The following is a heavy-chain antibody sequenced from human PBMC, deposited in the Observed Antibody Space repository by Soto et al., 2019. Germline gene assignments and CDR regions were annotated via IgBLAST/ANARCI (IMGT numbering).Heavy chain of an antibody. Sequence: QVQLQESGPGLVRPSETLSLTCTVSGGSISNFYWSWIRQPPGKGLEWIGYVYYTGSTSYKPSLTRRVTCSAGSSRGQFSLRLNSVTAADTAVYYCARTVLGPDLLADSFVDYYYYMDVWGQGTTVTVSS. J-gene: IGHJ6*03. CDR1: GGSISNFY. D-gene: IGHD3-9*01. CDR2: VYYTGST. CDR3: ARTVLGPDLLADSFVDYYYYMDV. V-gene: IGHV4-59*08.